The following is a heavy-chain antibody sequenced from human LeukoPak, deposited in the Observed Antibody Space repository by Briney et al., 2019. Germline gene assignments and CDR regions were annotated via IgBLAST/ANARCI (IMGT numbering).Heavy chain of an antibody. CDR1: GYTFTGHY. V-gene: IGHV1-2*02. D-gene: IGHD2-21*02. CDR2: INPNSGVT. Sequence: ASVKVSCKASGYTFTGHYMHWVRQAPGQGLEWMGWINPNSGVTNYAQKFQGRVTMTRDTSISTAYMELSRLGSDDTAVYYCAKGVPLHIVVVTAIRTWGQGTLVTVSS. CDR3: AKGVPLHIVVVTAIRT. J-gene: IGHJ5*02.